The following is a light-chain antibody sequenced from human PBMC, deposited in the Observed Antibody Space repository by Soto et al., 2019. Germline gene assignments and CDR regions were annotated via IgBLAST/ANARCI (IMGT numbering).Light chain of an antibody. CDR3: QQYNNWPPYT. CDR2: GAS. Sequence: EIVMTQSPATLSVSPGERATLSCRASQSVSSNLAWHQQKPGQAPRRLIYGASTRATGIPARFSGSGSGTEFTLTISGLQSEDFAVYYCQQYNNWPPYTFGQGTKLEIK. J-gene: IGKJ2*01. CDR1: QSVSSN. V-gene: IGKV3-15*01.